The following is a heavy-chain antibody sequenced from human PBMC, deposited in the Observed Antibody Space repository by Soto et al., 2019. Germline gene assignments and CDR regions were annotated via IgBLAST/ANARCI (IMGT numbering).Heavy chain of an antibody. CDR2: IYYSGST. CDR3: ARGGGIVVVPAAHNWFDP. CDR1: GGSISSYY. J-gene: IGHJ5*02. Sequence: SETLSLTCTVSGGSISSYYWSWIRQPPGKGLEWIGYIYYSGSTNYNPSLKSRVTISVDTSKNQFSLKLSSVTAADTAVYYCARGGGIVVVPAAHNWFDPWGQGTLVTVSS. V-gene: IGHV4-59*01. D-gene: IGHD2-2*01.